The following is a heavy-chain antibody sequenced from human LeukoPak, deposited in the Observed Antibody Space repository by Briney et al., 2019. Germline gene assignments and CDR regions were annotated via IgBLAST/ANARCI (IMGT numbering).Heavy chain of an antibody. CDR3: AREFRAALRYYYYYGMDV. D-gene: IGHD6-6*01. CDR1: GGSFSGYY. Sequence: SETLSPTCAVYGGSFSGYYWSWIRQPPGKGLEWIGEINHSGSTNYNPSLKSRVTISVDTSKNQFSLKLSSVTAADTAVYYCAREFRAALRYYYYYGMDVWGQGTTVTVSS. V-gene: IGHV4-34*01. CDR2: INHSGST. J-gene: IGHJ6*02.